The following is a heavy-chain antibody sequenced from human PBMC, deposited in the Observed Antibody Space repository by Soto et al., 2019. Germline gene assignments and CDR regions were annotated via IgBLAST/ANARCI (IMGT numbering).Heavy chain of an antibody. Sequence: GGSLRLSCAASGFTFSSYWMHWVRQAPGKGLVWVSRINSDGSSTSYADSVKGRFTISRDNAKNTLYLQMNSLRAEDTAVYYCARAPGYYYGSGKHYYYYMDVWGKGTTVTVSS. V-gene: IGHV3-74*01. CDR1: GFTFSSYW. CDR3: ARAPGYYYGSGKHYYYYMDV. CDR2: INSDGSST. D-gene: IGHD3-10*01. J-gene: IGHJ6*03.